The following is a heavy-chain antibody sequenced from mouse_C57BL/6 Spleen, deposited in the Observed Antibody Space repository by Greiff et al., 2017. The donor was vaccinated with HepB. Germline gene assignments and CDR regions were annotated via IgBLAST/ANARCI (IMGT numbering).Heavy chain of an antibody. V-gene: IGHV1-69*01. J-gene: IGHJ4*01. CDR2: IDPSDSYT. Sequence: QVQLQQPGAELVMPGASVKLSCKASGYTFTSYWMHWVKQRPGQGLEWIGEIDPSDSYTNYNQKFKGKSTLTVDKSSSTAYMQLSSLTSEDSAVYYCARLYYGNYYYAIDYWGQGTSVTVSS. CDR1: GYTFTSYW. D-gene: IGHD2-1*01. CDR3: ARLYYGNYYYAIDY.